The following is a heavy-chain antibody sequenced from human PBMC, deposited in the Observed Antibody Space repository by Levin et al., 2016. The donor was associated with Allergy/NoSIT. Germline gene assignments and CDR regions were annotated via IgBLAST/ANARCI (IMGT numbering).Heavy chain of an antibody. V-gene: IGHV1-2*02. CDR2: INPNSGAT. CDR1: GYTFVGYY. J-gene: IGHJ4*02. CDR3: ASPDSAGIQLWGTFDS. Sequence: ASVKVSCKASGYTFVGYYIHWVRQAPGQGLEWMGYINPNSGATKYAQKFQARVTMTWDTSISTAYMELTTLISDDTAVYFCASPDSAGIQLWGTFDSWGQGTLVTVSS. D-gene: IGHD5-18*01.